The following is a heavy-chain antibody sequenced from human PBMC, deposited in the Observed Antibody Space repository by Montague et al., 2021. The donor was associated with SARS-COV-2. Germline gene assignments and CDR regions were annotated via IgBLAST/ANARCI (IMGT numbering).Heavy chain of an antibody. CDR3: ARRYCSSSSCPDWFDP. CDR1: GGSISSSYW. CDR2: IYHSGST. D-gene: IGHD2-2*01. J-gene: IGHJ5*02. V-gene: IGHV4-4*02. Sequence: SETLSLTCAVSGGSISSSYWWSWVRQPPGKVLEWIGEIYHSGSTYYNPSLNSLVTISVDKSKNQFSLKLTSVTAADTAVYYCARRYCSSSSCPDWFDPWGQGTLVTVSS.